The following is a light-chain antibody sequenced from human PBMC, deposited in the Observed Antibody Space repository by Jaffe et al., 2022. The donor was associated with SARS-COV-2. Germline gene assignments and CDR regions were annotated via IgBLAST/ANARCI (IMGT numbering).Light chain of an antibody. CDR2: RNN. Sequence: QSVLTQPPSASGTPGQRVSISCSGSSSNIGNNFLHWYKQLPGTAPKLLIFRNNQRPSGVPDRFSASKSGTSASLAISGLRSEDEADYYCATWDDSLSGWVFGGGTTLTVL. CDR1: SSNIGNNF. V-gene: IGLV1-47*01. J-gene: IGLJ3*02. CDR3: ATWDDSLSGWV.